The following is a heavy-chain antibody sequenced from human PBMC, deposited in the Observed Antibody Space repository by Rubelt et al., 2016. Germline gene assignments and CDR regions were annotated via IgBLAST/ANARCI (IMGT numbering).Heavy chain of an antibody. CDR3: ARQSKVDYYGSGSYWAFDY. D-gene: IGHD3-10*01. CDR1: GGSISSSSYY. Sequence: QLQLQESGPGLVKPSETLSLTCTVSGGSISSSSYYWGWIRQPPGKGLEWIGSIYYSGSTYYNPSLKSRVTISVDTSKNQFSLKLSSVTAADTAVYYCARQSKVDYYGSGSYWAFDYWGQGTLVTVSS. CDR2: IYYSGST. V-gene: IGHV4-39*01. J-gene: IGHJ4*02.